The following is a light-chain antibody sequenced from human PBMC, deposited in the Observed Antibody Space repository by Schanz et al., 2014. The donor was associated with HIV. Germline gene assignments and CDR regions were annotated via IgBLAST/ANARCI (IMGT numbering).Light chain of an antibody. V-gene: IGLV1-40*01. J-gene: IGLJ2*01. CDR3: SSYAGRNNVV. Sequence: QSVLTQPPSVSGAPGQRVTISCTGSSSNIGAGYDVHWYQQPPGTAPKLLVFDGSNRPSGVPDRFSGSKSGTSASLAITGLQAEDEADYYCSSYAGRNNVVFGGGTKLTVL. CDR1: SSNIGAGYD. CDR2: DGS.